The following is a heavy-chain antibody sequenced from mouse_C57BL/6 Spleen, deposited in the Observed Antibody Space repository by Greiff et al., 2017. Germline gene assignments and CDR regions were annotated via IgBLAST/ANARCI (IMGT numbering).Heavy chain of an antibody. J-gene: IGHJ3*01. CDR1: GYSFTGYY. CDR2: INPSTGDT. V-gene: IGHV1-42*01. CDR3: ARYRDGAWFAY. D-gene: IGHD3-3*01. Sequence: VQLQQSGPELVKPGASVKISCKASGYSFTGYYMNWVKQSPEKSLEWIGEINPSTGDTTYNQKFKAKATLTVDKSSSTAYMQLKSLTSEDSAVYYCARYRDGAWFAYWGQGTLVTVSA.